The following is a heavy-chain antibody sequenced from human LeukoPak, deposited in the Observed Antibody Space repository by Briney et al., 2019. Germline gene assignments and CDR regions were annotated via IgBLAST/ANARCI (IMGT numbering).Heavy chain of an antibody. CDR2: IKQDGSEK. CDR1: GFTFSSYW. CDR3: ARDKVGATSRDYYYYMDV. D-gene: IGHD1-26*01. V-gene: IGHV3-7*01. J-gene: IGHJ6*03. Sequence: GGSLRLSCAASGFTFSSYWMSWVRQAPGKGLEWVANIKQDGSEKYYVDSVKGRFTISRDNAKNSLYLQMNSLRAEDTAVYYCARDKVGATSRDYYYYMDVWGKGTTVTVSS.